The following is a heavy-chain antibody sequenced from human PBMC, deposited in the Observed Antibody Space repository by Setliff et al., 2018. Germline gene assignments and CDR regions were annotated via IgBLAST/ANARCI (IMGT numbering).Heavy chain of an antibody. CDR2: IYIGGSA. CDR1: GGSISSYY. J-gene: IGHJ4*02. CDR3: ARRKYGDYTDY. V-gene: IGHV4-4*07. Sequence: SSETLSLTCTVSGGSISSYYWSWIRQPAGKGLEWIGHIYIGGSANYNPSLKSRVTMSIDTSKNQFSLKLNSVTAADMAVYYCARRKYGDYTDYWGQGTLVTVSS. D-gene: IGHD4-17*01.